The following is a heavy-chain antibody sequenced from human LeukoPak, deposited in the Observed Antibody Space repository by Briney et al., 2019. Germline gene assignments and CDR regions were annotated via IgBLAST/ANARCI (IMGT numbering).Heavy chain of an antibody. J-gene: IGHJ4*02. Sequence: GGSLRLSCAASGFSFTMYGIHWVRQAPGKGLEWVAVISTDGNNEYYANSVKGRFTISRDNSKNTVYLQMTSLRTEDTALYYCAKDYYWGQGTLVTVSS. CDR2: ISTDGNNE. CDR3: AKDYY. CDR1: GFSFTMYG. V-gene: IGHV3-30*18.